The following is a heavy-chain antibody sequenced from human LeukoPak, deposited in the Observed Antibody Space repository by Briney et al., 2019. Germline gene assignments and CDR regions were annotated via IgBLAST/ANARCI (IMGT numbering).Heavy chain of an antibody. CDR1: GYSFTSYW. CDR3: ARLGDFWRDYYYYYGMDV. D-gene: IGHD3-3*01. J-gene: IGHJ6*02. CDR2: IYPGDSDT. Sequence: GESLKISCQGSGYSFTSYWIGWVRQMPGKGLEWMGIIYPGDSDTRYSPSFQGQVTISADKSISTAYLQWSSLKASDTAMYYCARLGDFWRDYYYYYGMDVWGQGTTVTVSS. V-gene: IGHV5-51*01.